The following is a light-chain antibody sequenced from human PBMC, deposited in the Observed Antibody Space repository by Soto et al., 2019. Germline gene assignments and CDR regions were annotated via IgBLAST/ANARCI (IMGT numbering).Light chain of an antibody. J-gene: IGKJ4*01. Sequence: DIPMTQSPSSLSASVGDRVTITCQASQDIRNYLNWYQQKPGKAPNLLIYDASNLRAGVPSRFSGSGSGTEFTITISSLQPEDIATYYCQHYDHLPPLSFGGGTKVEIK. CDR1: QDIRNY. CDR2: DAS. CDR3: QHYDHLPPLS. V-gene: IGKV1-33*01.